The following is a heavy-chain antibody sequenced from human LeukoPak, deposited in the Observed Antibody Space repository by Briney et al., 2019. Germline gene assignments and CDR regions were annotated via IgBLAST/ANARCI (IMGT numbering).Heavy chain of an antibody. CDR2: IYTSGST. Sequence: PEALSLTCTVSDGSISSYYWSWIRQPAGKGLEWIGRIYTSGSTKNNPSLKSRVTMSVDTSKNQFSLKLSSVTAADTAVYYCARGADAFDIWGQGTMVTVSS. V-gene: IGHV4-4*07. CDR3: ARGADAFDI. J-gene: IGHJ3*02. CDR1: DGSISSYY.